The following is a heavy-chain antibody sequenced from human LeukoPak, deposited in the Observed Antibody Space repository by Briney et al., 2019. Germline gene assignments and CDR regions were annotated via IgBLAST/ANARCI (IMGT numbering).Heavy chain of an antibody. J-gene: IGHJ4*02. D-gene: IGHD5-18*01. CDR1: GFTFSSYW. CDR2: IKQDGSEK. Sequence: GGSLRLSCAASGFTFSSYWMSWVRQAPGKGLEWVANIKQDGSEKYYVDSVKGRFTISRDNAKNSLYLQMNSLRAADTAVYYCARGSGYSYSFTGRERTKSRLDYWGQGTLVTVSS. CDR3: ARGSGYSYSFTGRERTKSRLDY. V-gene: IGHV3-7*01.